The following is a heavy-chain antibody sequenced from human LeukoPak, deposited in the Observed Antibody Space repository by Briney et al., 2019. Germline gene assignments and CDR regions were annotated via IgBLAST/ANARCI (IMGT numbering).Heavy chain of an antibody. D-gene: IGHD2-8*02. CDR3: AKEPWSFDY. J-gene: IGHJ4*02. Sequence: GGSLRLSCAASGFPFSGYWMHWVRQAAGKGPVWVSRINGDESSTSYADSVKGRFTISRDNAKNTLYLQMNSLRAEDTAVYYCAKEPWSFDYWGQGTLVTVSS. V-gene: IGHV3-74*01. CDR1: GFPFSGYW. CDR2: INGDESST.